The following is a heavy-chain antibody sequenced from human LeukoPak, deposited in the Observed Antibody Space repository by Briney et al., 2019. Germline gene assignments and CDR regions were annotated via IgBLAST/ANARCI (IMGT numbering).Heavy chain of an antibody. Sequence: GGSLRLSCAASGFTFSSYAMSWVRQAPGKGLEWVSAISGSGGSTYYGDSVKGRFTISRDNSKNTLYLQMNSLRAEDTAVYYCAKEVVVVVAATRYDYWGQGTLVTVSS. CDR1: GFTFSSYA. V-gene: IGHV3-23*01. D-gene: IGHD2-15*01. CDR2: ISGSGGST. J-gene: IGHJ4*02. CDR3: AKEVVVVVAATRYDY.